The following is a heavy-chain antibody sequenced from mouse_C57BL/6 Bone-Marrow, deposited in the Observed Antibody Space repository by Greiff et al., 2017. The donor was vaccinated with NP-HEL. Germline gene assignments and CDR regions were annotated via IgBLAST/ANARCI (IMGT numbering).Heavy chain of an antibody. CDR1: GYTFTDYN. D-gene: IGHD1-1*01. Sequence: EVKVVESGPELVKPGASVKIPCKASGYTFTDYNMDWVKQSHGKSLEWIGDINPNNGGTIYNQKFKGKATLTVDKSSSTAYMELRSLTSEDTAVYYCARTYGSSYVKYYFDYWGQGTTLTVSS. J-gene: IGHJ2*01. V-gene: IGHV1-18*01. CDR3: ARTYGSSYVKYYFDY. CDR2: INPNNGGT.